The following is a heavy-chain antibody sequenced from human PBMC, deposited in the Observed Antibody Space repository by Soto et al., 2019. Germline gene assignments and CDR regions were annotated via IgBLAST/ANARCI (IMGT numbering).Heavy chain of an antibody. J-gene: IGHJ6*02. D-gene: IGHD3-3*01. CDR3: ARLVVTIFGVIAYYYNGMDV. V-gene: IGHV1-69*13. CDR1: GGTFSSYA. Sequence: SVKVSCKASGGTFSSYAISWVRQAPGQGLEWMGGIIPIFGTANYAQKFQGRVTITADESTSTAYMELSSLRSEDTAVYYCARLVVTIFGVIAYYYNGMDVWGQGTTVTVSS. CDR2: IIPIFGTA.